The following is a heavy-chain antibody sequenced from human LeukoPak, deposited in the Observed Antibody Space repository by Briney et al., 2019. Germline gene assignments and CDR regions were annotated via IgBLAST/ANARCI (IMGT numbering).Heavy chain of an antibody. CDR2: IYSGGNT. D-gene: IGHD2-2*01. V-gene: IGHV3-53*01. Sequence: GGSLRLSCAASGFTVSSNYMTWVRQAPGRGLEWVSVIYSGGNTYYADSVKGRFSISRDNSKNTLYLQMNSLRAEDTAVYYCARVAPFVVVPAALDYWGQGTLVTVSS. J-gene: IGHJ4*02. CDR3: ARVAPFVVVPAALDY. CDR1: GFTVSSNY.